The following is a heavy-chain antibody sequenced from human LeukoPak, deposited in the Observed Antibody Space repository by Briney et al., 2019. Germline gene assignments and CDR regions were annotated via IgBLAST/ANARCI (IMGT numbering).Heavy chain of an antibody. CDR2: MNPNGGNT. V-gene: IGHV1-8*01. Sequence: GASVKVSCKASGYTFTSYDINWVRQATGQGLEWMGWMNPNGGNTGYAQKFQGRVTMTRNTSISTAYMELSSLRSEDTAVYYCARGPSYSSSWYGSGWFDPWGQGTLVTVSS. J-gene: IGHJ5*02. CDR1: GYTFTSYD. CDR3: ARGPSYSSSWYGSGWFDP. D-gene: IGHD6-13*01.